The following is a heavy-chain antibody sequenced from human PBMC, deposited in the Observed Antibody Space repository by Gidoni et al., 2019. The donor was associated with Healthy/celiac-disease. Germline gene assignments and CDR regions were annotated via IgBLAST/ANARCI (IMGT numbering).Heavy chain of an antibody. CDR2: ISWNSGSI. J-gene: IGHJ4*02. D-gene: IGHD6-19*01. CDR3: AKDIRQWLAGPDY. Sequence: EVQLLASGGGLVQPGRSLRLSCAASGFTFDDYAMHWVRQAPGKVLEWVSGISWNSGSIGYADSVKGRFTISRDNAKNSLYLQMNSLRAEDTALYYCAKDIRQWLAGPDYWGQGTLVTVSS. V-gene: IGHV3-9*01. CDR1: GFTFDDYA.